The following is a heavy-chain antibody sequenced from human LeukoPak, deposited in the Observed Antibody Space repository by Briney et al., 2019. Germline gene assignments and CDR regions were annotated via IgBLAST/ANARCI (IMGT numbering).Heavy chain of an antibody. D-gene: IGHD1-7*01. CDR1: GGTFSSYA. CDR2: IIPIFGTA. V-gene: IGHV1-69*05. J-gene: IGHJ3*02. CDR3: ARDRQTGTVGYAFDI. Sequence: SVKVSCKASGGTFSSYAISWVRQAPGQGLEWMGGIIPIFGTANYAQKFQGRVTITTDESTSTAYMELNSLRSEDTAVYYCARDRQTGTVGYAFDIWGQGTMVTVSS.